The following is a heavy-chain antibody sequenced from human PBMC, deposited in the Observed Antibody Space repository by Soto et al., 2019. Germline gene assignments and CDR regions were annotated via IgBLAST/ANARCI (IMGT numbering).Heavy chain of an antibody. J-gene: IGHJ6*02. Sequence: EVQLVESGGGLVQPGGSLRLSCAASGFTFSSYEMNWVRQAPGKGLEWVSYISSSGSTIYYADSVKGRFTISRDNAKNSLYLQRNSLRAEDTAVYYCARDGGYCSSTSCYRYYYYGMDVWGQGTTVTVSS. D-gene: IGHD2-2*01. V-gene: IGHV3-48*03. CDR3: ARDGGYCSSTSCYRYYYYGMDV. CDR2: ISSSGSTI. CDR1: GFTFSSYE.